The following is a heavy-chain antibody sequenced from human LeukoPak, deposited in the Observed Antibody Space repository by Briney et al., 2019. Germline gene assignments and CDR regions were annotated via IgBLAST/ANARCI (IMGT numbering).Heavy chain of an antibody. J-gene: IGHJ2*01. CDR2: IYSGGST. CDR1: GFTVSSNY. V-gene: IGHV3-66*01. Sequence: GGSLRLSCAASGFTVSSNYMSWVRQAPGKGLEWVSVIYSGGSTYYADSVKGRFTISRDNSKNTLYLQMNSLRAEDTAVYYCARDPYGGNRYWYFDLWGRGTLDTVSS. CDR3: ARDPYGGNRYWYFDL. D-gene: IGHD4-23*01.